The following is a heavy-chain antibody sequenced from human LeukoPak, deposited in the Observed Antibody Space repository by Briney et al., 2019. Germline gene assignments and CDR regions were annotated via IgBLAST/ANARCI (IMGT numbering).Heavy chain of an antibody. CDR1: GGSISSYY. D-gene: IGHD6-13*01. Sequence: SETLSLTCTVSGGSISSYYWSWIRQPPGKGLEWIGYIYYSGSTNYNPSLKSRVTISVDTSKNQFSLKLSSVTAADTAVYYCARPRNSHSSSWYENSFDYWGQGTLVTVSS. J-gene: IGHJ4*02. CDR3: ARPRNSHSSSWYENSFDY. V-gene: IGHV4-59*08. CDR2: IYYSGST.